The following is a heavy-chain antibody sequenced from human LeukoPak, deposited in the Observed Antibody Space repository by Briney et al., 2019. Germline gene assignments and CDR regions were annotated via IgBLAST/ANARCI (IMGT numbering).Heavy chain of an antibody. Sequence: SETLSLTCTVSGGSISSSSYYWGWIHQPPGKGLEWIGSIYYSGSTYYNPSLKSRVTISVDTSKNQFSLKLSSVTAADTAVYYCAREISPKYYDILTGSIAAPLFDPWGQGTLVTVSS. D-gene: IGHD3-9*01. CDR3: AREISPKYYDILTGSIAAPLFDP. V-gene: IGHV4-39*07. CDR1: GGSISSSSYY. J-gene: IGHJ5*02. CDR2: IYYSGST.